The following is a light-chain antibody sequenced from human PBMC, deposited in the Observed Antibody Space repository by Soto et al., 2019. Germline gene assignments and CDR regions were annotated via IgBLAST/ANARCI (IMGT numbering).Light chain of an antibody. CDR2: AAS. CDR3: HQTNIAPAT. CDR1: QSINNC. J-gene: IGKJ1*01. V-gene: IGKV1-39*01. Sequence: DIQMTQSPSSLSASVGDRVTITCRASQSINNCLSWFQQKPGQAPKLLIYAASSLQSGVPSRFSGSGSGTDFILTIYSLQPEDFATYFCHQTNIAPATFGQGTKVGVK.